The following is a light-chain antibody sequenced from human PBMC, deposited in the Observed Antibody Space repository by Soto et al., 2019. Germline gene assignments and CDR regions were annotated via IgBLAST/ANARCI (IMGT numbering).Light chain of an antibody. CDR1: PSVSSY. Sequence: EIVLTQSPATLSLSPGERATLSCRASPSVSSYLAWYQQKPGQAPRLLLYDASNRATGIPARFSGSGSGTDFTLTISSLEPEDVAVDYGQQRSNWPRTFGPGTKVDIK. CDR2: DAS. V-gene: IGKV3-11*01. J-gene: IGKJ3*01. CDR3: QQRSNWPRT.